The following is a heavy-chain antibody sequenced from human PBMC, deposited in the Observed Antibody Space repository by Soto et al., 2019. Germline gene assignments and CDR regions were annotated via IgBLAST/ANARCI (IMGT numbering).Heavy chain of an antibody. D-gene: IGHD2-2*01. CDR3: ARDKPVVPAATYYYGMDV. V-gene: IGHV4-4*02. J-gene: IGHJ6*02. CDR1: GGSISSSNW. CDR2: IYHSGST. Sequence: QVQLQESGPGLVKPSGTLSLTCAVSGGSISSSNWWSWVRQPPGKGLEWIGEIYHSGSTNYNPSLKSRVTISVDKSKNQFSLKLSSVTAADTAVYYCARDKPVVPAATYYYGMDVWGQGTTVTVSS.